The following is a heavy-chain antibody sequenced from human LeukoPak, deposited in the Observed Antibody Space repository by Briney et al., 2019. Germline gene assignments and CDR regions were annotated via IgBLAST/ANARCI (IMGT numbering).Heavy chain of an antibody. D-gene: IGHD3-22*01. Sequence: GASVKVSCKASGYTFTSYYIHWVRQAPGQGLEWMGIINPSGDITSYAQNFQGRVTMTRDTSTNTVYMELGSLRSEDTAVYYCARSYMIIDAFDPWGQGTLVTVSS. CDR3: ARSYMIIDAFDP. V-gene: IGHV1-46*01. J-gene: IGHJ5*02. CDR1: GYTFTSYY. CDR2: INPSGDIT.